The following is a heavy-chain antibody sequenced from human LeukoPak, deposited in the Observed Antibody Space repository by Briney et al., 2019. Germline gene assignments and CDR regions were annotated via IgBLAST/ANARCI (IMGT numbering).Heavy chain of an antibody. D-gene: IGHD3-9*01. CDR1: GFTFSSYA. CDR2: ISGSGGST. Sequence: GGSLRLSCAASGFTFSSYAMRGGRQAPGKGVEWVSAISGSGGSTYYADSGKGRFTISRDNSKNTLYLQMNSLRAEDTAVYYCAKSKDYDILTGLTWGQGTLVTVSS. V-gene: IGHV3-23*01. J-gene: IGHJ5*02. CDR3: AKSKDYDILTGLT.